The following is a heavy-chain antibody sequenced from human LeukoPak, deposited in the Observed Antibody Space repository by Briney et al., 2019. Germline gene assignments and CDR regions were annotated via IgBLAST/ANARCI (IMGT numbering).Heavy chain of an antibody. V-gene: IGHV3-30-3*01. CDR3: ARVRVGATTGDTFDI. CDR1: AFTFSIYA. D-gene: IGHD1-26*01. J-gene: IGHJ3*02. Sequence: PGGSLRLSCAASAFTFSIYAMDWVRQAPGKGLEWVAAISYDGGNEYYADSVKGRLTVSTDNSKNTLYLQMNSLRVEDTAVYYCARVRVGATTGDTFDIWGQGTMVAVAS. CDR2: ISYDGGNE.